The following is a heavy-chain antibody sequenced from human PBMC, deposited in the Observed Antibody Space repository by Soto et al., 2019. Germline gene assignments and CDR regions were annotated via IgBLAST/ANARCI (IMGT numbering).Heavy chain of an antibody. CDR1: GYAFTTYG. D-gene: IGHD1-1*01. V-gene: IGHV1-18*01. J-gene: IGHJ4*02. Sequence: QVHLVQSGAEVKKPGASVKVSCKGSGYAFTTYGITWVRQAPGQGLEGMGWISAHNGNTNYAQKLQGRVTVTRDTSTSTAYMELRSLRSDGTDVYNCARGGYGDYWGQGALVPVSS. CDR2: ISAHNGNT. CDR3: ARGGYGDY.